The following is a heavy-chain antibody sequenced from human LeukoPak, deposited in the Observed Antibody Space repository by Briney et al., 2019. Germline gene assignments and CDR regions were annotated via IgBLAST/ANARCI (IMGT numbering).Heavy chain of an antibody. Sequence: ASVKVSCKASGYTFTSYDINWVRQATGQGLEWMGWMNPNSGNTGYAQKFQGRVTMTRNTSISTAYMELSSLRSEDTAVYYCARGCLPGIAVVIWFDPWGQGTLVTVSS. CDR3: ARGCLPGIAVVIWFDP. D-gene: IGHD6-19*01. V-gene: IGHV1-8*01. J-gene: IGHJ5*02. CDR1: GYTFTSYD. CDR2: MNPNSGNT.